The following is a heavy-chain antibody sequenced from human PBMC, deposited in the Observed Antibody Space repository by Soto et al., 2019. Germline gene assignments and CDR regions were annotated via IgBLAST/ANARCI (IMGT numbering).Heavy chain of an antibody. Sequence: SETLSITCIVSGCSIKNYYLNWIRQAPGKGLEWIGYIYYSGSTNYHPSLRGRVTISVDTSKNQFSLKLTSVTAADTAVYYCAKFGMATTKRSPPYYIDYWGQGALVTVSS. CDR3: AKFGMATTKRSPPYYIDY. J-gene: IGHJ4*02. V-gene: IGHV4-59*01. CDR1: GCSIKNYY. CDR2: IYYSGST. D-gene: IGHD1-1*01.